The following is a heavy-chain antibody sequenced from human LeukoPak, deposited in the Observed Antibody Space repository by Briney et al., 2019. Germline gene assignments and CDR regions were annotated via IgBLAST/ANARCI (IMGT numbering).Heavy chain of an antibody. Sequence: GGSLRLSCAASGFTFADYGMSWVRQAPGKGLEWVSGINWNGGSTGYADSVKGRFTISRDNAKNSLYLQMNSLRAEDTALYYSARGPDGVPAAMAEYFQHWGQGTLVTASS. CDR3: ARGPDGVPAAMAEYFQH. CDR1: GFTFADYG. D-gene: IGHD2-2*01. CDR2: INWNGGST. J-gene: IGHJ1*01. V-gene: IGHV3-20*04.